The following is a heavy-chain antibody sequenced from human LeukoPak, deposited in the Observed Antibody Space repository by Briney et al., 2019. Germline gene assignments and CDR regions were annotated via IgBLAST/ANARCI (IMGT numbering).Heavy chain of an antibody. CDR1: GGSISSYY. CDR3: ARRVTIFNP. Sequence: PSETLSLTCTVSGGSISSYYWSWIRQPPGKGLEWIGYIYYSGSTNYNPSLKSRVTISVDTSKNQFSLKLSSVTAADTAVYYCARRVTIFNPWGQGTLVTVSS. D-gene: IGHD2-21*02. CDR2: IYYSGST. V-gene: IGHV4-59*12. J-gene: IGHJ5*02.